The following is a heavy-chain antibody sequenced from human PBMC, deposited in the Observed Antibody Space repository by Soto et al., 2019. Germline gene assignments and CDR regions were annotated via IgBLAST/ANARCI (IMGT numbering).Heavy chain of an antibody. J-gene: IGHJ6*03. CDR1: GFTFSSYA. CDR3: AKYVGSSHYYMDV. V-gene: IGHV3-23*01. Sequence: GGSLRLSCAASGFTFSSYAMSWVRQAPGKGLEWVSSISGSDRRTYYAGSVMGRFTISRDNSNNTLYLQMNSLRAEDTAAYHCAKYVGSSHYYMDVWGKGTTVTVSS. D-gene: IGHD1-26*01. CDR2: ISGSDRRT.